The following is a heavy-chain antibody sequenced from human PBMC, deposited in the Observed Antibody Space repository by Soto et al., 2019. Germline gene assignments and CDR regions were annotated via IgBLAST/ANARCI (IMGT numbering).Heavy chain of an antibody. D-gene: IGHD3-10*01. J-gene: IGHJ4*02. CDR3: TTIAPSFFYGTRIDY. V-gene: IGHV3-15*07. Sequence: PGGSLRLSCAASGFTFNIAWMNWVRQAPGRGLGWVGRIKSNVDGGTTDYAAPVKGRFSISRDDSENTLYLQMNRLKTEDTGVYYCTTIAPSFFYGTRIDYWGQGSLVTVSS. CDR1: GFTFNIAW. CDR2: IKSNVDGGTT.